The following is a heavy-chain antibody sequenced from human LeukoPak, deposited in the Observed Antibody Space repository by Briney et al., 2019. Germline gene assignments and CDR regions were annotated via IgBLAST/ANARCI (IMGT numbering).Heavy chain of an antibody. CDR2: IKPDGSEK. Sequence: GGSLRLSCAASGFSFSNYWLSWVRQAPGKGLEWVANIKPDGSEKYYVDSVEGRFTISRDNAKNSLYLQMNSLRAEDTAVYHCARDISCFDYWGQGTLVTFSS. CDR3: ARDISCFDY. V-gene: IGHV3-7*01. CDR1: GFSFSNYW. J-gene: IGHJ4*02.